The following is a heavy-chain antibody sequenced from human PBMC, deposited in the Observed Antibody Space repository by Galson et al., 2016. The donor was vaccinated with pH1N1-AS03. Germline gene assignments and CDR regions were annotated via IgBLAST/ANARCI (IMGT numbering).Heavy chain of an antibody. CDR2: INWDGGST. J-gene: IGHJ6*03. CDR1: GFTFDDYG. V-gene: IGHV3-20*04. Sequence: SLRLSCAASGFTFDDYGMTWVRQRPGKGLEWVSGINWDGGSTGYGDSVKGRFTIPRDNAKKALYLQMSSLRTEDTALYYCAREGSSGGRHMDVWGKGTTVTVSS. D-gene: IGHD2-15*01. CDR3: AREGSSGGRHMDV.